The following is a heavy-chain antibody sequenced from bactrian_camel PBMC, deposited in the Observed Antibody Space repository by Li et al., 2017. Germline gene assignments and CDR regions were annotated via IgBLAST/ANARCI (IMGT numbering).Heavy chain of an antibody. V-gene: IGHV3S9*01. CDR1: VSSANDYC. Sequence: QVQLVESGGGSVQAGGSLRLSCAVSVSSANDYCLGWFRQASGKEREWVWSLDSDGRIKYAASVKGRFTISKDNRKNILYLQMNSLTPGDTAMYYCAAVRGPAAHYNDYVRFGYWGHGTQVTVS. D-gene: IGHD4*01. CDR2: LDSDGRI. J-gene: IGHJ6*01. CDR3: AAVRGPAAHYNDYVRFGY.